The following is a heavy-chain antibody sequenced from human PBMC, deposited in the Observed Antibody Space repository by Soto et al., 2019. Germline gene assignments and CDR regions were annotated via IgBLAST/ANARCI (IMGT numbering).Heavy chain of an antibody. V-gene: IGHV1-69*13. Sequence: ASVKVSCKASGGTFSSYAISWVRQAPGQGLEWMGGIIPIFGTANYAQKFQGRVTITADESTSTAYMELSSLRSEDTAVYYCARDTGSLDAFDIWGQGTMVTVS. CDR1: GGTFSSYA. CDR2: IIPIFGTA. CDR3: ARDTGSLDAFDI. D-gene: IGHD3-10*01. J-gene: IGHJ3*02.